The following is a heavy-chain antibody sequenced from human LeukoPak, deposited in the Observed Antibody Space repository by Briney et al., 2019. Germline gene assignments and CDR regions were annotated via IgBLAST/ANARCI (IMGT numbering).Heavy chain of an antibody. Sequence: SVKVSCKASGGTFSSYAISWVRQAPGQGLEWMGGIIPIFGTANYAQKFQGRLTITADESTSTAYMELSSLRSEDTAVYYCARVENILTGYYADWGQGSLVTVSS. CDR1: GGTFSSYA. CDR2: IIPIFGTA. V-gene: IGHV1-69*13. CDR3: ARVENILTGYYAD. J-gene: IGHJ4*02. D-gene: IGHD3-9*01.